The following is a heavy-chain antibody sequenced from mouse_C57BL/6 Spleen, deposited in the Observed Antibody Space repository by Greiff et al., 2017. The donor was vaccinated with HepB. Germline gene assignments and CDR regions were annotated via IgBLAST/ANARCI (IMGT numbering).Heavy chain of an antibody. V-gene: IGHV14-2*01. CDR2: IYPEDGET. Sequence: EVQLQQSGAELVKPGASVKLSCTASGFNIKDYYMHWVKQRTEQGLEWIGRIYPEDGETNYAPKFQGKATITADTSSNTAYLQLSSLTSEDTAVYYCARRDSNLSWFAYWGQRTLVTVSA. J-gene: IGHJ3*01. CDR1: GFNIKDYY. CDR3: ARRDSNLSWFAY. D-gene: IGHD2-5*01.